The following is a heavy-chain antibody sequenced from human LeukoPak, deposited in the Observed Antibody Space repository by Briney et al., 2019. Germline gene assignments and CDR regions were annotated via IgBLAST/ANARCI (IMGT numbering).Heavy chain of an antibody. D-gene: IGHD2-15*01. J-gene: IGHJ6*04. V-gene: IGHV3-48*03. CDR3: AREATRISPALDV. CDR2: ISSSCSTI. Sequence: GESLRLSCAASGLTFSSYDMNWVRHAPGKGKEWVSYISSSCSTIYYADSVKDRLIIYRDNATNSLYLLMHSQLADEATVYYCAREATRISPALDVWGKGTTVTISS. CDR1: GLTFSSYD.